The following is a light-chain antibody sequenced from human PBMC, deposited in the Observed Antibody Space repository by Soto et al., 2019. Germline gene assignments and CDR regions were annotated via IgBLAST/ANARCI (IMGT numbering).Light chain of an antibody. V-gene: IGKV3-20*01. J-gene: IGKJ2*01. CDR2: GAS. CDR3: LRYGDSPPAYT. Sequence: EIVLTQSPGTVSLSPGERATLSCRASQSVSSGNLAWYRQKPGQAPSLLIFGASNRATGIPDRFCGSGSGTDFTLTISRLEPEECAVYYCLRYGDSPPAYTFGQGTKLEIK. CDR1: QSVSSGN.